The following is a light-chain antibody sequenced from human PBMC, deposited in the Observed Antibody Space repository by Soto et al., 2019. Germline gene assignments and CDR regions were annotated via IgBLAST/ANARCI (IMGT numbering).Light chain of an antibody. Sequence: DIQMTQSPSTLSASVGDRVSITCRASQSINGRLAWYQQKPGKAPKVLIYDVSSLESGVPSRFSGSGSGTEFTLTISSLQPDDFATYYCQQYNSYWTFGQGTKVDIK. J-gene: IGKJ1*01. CDR1: QSINGR. V-gene: IGKV1-5*01. CDR3: QQYNSYWT. CDR2: DVS.